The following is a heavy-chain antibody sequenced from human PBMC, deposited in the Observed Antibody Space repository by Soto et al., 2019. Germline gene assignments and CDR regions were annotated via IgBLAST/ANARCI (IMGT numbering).Heavy chain of an antibody. V-gene: IGHV3-23*01. CDR3: AKDIVLMVYAPYFDY. D-gene: IGHD2-8*01. J-gene: IGHJ4*02. CDR2: ISGSGGST. CDR1: GFTFSSYA. Sequence: EVQLLESGGGLVQPGGSLRLSCAASGFTFSSYAMSWVRQAPGKGLEWVSAISGSGGSTYYADSVKGRFTISRDNSKNTLYLQMNSLKAEDTAVYYCAKDIVLMVYAPYFDYWGQGTLVTVSS.